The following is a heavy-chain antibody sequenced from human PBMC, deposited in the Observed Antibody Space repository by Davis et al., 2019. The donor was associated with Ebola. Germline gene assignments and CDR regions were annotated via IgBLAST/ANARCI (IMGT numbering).Heavy chain of an antibody. CDR2: INHSGST. CDR3: ARGAGIVVVPAAIRSYYGMDV. V-gene: IGHV4-34*01. J-gene: IGHJ6*02. CDR1: GGSFSGYY. Sequence: MPSETLSLTCAVYGGSFSGYYWSWIRQPPGKGLEWIGEINHSGSTNYNPSLKSRVTISVNTSKNQFSLKLSSVTAADTAVYYCARGAGIVVVPAAIRSYYGMDVWGQGTTVTVSS. D-gene: IGHD2-2*02.